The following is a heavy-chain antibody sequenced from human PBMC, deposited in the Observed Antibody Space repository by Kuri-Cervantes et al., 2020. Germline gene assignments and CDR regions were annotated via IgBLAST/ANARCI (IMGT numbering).Heavy chain of an antibody. J-gene: IGHJ6*02. D-gene: IGHD6-13*01. CDR3: ARGGAAAGTGPYYYYYGMDV. Sequence: SQTLSLTCTVSGGSISSSSYYWGWLRQPPGKGLEWTGYIYHSGSTYYNPSLKSRVTISVDRSKNQFSLKLSSVTAADTAVYYCARGGAAAGTGPYYYYYGMDVWGQGTTVTVSS. CDR2: IYHSGST. CDR1: GGSISSSSYY. V-gene: IGHV4-39*07.